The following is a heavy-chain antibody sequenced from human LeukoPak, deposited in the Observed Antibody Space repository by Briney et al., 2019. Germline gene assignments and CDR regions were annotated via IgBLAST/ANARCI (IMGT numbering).Heavy chain of an antibody. V-gene: IGHV1-2*02. D-gene: IGHD3-3*01. J-gene: IGHJ5*02. CDR3: ARVFRPIFPPGGNWFDP. CDR2: VDPNSGGT. CDR1: GYTFTGYD. Sequence: ASVKVSCKASGYTFTGYDMHWVRQAPGQGLEWMGWVDPNSGGTNYAQKFQGRVTMTRDTSISTAYMELSRLRSDDTAVYYCARVFRPIFPPGGNWFDPWGQGTLVTVSS.